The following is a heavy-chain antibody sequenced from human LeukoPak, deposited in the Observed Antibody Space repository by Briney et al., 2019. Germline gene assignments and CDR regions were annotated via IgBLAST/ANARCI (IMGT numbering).Heavy chain of an antibody. V-gene: IGHV4-31*03. CDR3: ARGSFDGSWAIDY. D-gene: IGHD3-10*01. CDR2: IYYSGST. J-gene: IGHJ4*02. CDR1: GGSISSGGYY. Sequence: SETLSLTCTVSGGSISSGGYYWSWIRQHPGKGLEWIGYIYYSGSTYYNPSLKSRVTISVDTSKNRFSLKLSSVTAADTAVYYCARGSFDGSWAIDYWGQGTLVTVSS.